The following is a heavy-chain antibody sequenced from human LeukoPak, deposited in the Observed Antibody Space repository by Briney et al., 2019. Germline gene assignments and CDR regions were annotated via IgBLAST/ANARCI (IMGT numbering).Heavy chain of an antibody. CDR2: INPRGST. D-gene: IGHD6-19*01. J-gene: IGHJ6*04. CDR3: ARGLRQGSAWSWGPKEKSYQYMDV. Sequence: SETLSLTCGVSGGSFSSHYWTWIRQPPGKGLVWIGEINPRGSTNYNPSLESRVTVSADTSRNQLSLSLTSVTAADSAVYFCARGLRQGSAWSWGPKEKSYQYMDVWGTGTTAIVSS. CDR1: GGSFSSHY. V-gene: IGHV4-34*01.